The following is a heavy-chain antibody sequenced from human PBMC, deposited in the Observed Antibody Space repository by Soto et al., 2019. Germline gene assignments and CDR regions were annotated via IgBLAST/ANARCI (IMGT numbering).Heavy chain of an antibody. D-gene: IGHD1-7*01. CDR3: ARGYNWNYLFDP. V-gene: IGHV4-4*02. CDR1: SGSINSGNW. CDR2: IYHIGTT. J-gene: IGHJ5*02. Sequence: SETLSLTCTVSSGSINSGNWWSWVRQPPGKGLEWIGEIYHIGTTNYNPSLKSRVTISVDKSKNQFSLNLTSMTAADTVVYYCARGYNWNYLFDPWGQGTLVTVSS.